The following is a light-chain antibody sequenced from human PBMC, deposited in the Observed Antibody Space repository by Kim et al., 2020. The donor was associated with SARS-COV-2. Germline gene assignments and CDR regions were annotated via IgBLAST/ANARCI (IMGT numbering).Light chain of an antibody. CDR2: GAS. CDR3: HQYGSSPEVT. V-gene: IGKV3-20*01. CDR1: QSVSSSY. Sequence: EIVLTQSPGTLSLSPGERATLSCRASQSVSSSYLAWYQQKPGQAPRLLIYGASSRANGIPDRFSGSGSGTDFTLTISRLEPEDFAVYYCHQYGSSPEVTFGPGTKVDIK. J-gene: IGKJ3*01.